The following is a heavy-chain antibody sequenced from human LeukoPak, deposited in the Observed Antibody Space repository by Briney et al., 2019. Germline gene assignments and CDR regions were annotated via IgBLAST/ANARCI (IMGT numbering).Heavy chain of an antibody. J-gene: IGHJ4*02. D-gene: IGHD6-19*01. Sequence: GGSLRLSCAASGFSFRTHWMSWVRQAPGKGLEWVANINRDGRKKFYVDSVEGRFTISRDDAKTSLFLQMNSLRVEDTAVYYCAKWMGRDFWGQGTLVTVSS. CDR1: GFSFRTHW. CDR2: INRDGRKK. CDR3: AKWMGRDF. V-gene: IGHV3-7*02.